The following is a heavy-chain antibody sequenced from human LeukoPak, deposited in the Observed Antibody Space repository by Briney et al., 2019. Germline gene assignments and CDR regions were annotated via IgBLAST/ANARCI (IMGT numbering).Heavy chain of an antibody. Sequence: GGSLRLSCAASGFTVSSNYMSWVRQAPGKGLEWVSVIYSGGSTYYADSVKGRFTISRDNSKNTLYLQMTSLRAEDTAVYYCASGSGYTYGYDSWGQGALVTVSS. V-gene: IGHV3-53*01. CDR3: ASGSGYTYGYDS. CDR2: IYSGGST. D-gene: IGHD5-18*01. CDR1: GFTVSSNY. J-gene: IGHJ4*02.